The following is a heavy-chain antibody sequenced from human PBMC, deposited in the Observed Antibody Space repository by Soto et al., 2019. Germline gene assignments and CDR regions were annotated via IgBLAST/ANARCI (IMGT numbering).Heavy chain of an antibody. D-gene: IGHD3-16*01. Sequence: QVQLVQSGAEVKKPGSSVKVSCKASGGTFSSSAINWVRQAPGQGLEWMGGIIPIFATADYAQKFQGRVTITADEPTSTAYMELRSLRSEDTAVYYCAQCLLGVNYYYGMDVWGQGTTVTVSS. CDR2: IIPIFATA. CDR3: AQCLLGVNYYYGMDV. V-gene: IGHV1-69*12. J-gene: IGHJ6*02. CDR1: GGTFSSSA.